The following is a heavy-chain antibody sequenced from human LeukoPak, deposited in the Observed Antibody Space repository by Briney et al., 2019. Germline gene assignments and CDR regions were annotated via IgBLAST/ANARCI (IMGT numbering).Heavy chain of an antibody. CDR3: ARGFPFDY. Sequence: VKPSETLSLTCTVSGGSISSYYWSWIRQPPGKGLEWIGYIYYSGSTNYNPSLKSRVTISVDTSKNQFALKLSSVTAADTAVYYCARGFPFDYWGQGTLVTVSS. J-gene: IGHJ4*02. V-gene: IGHV4-59*01. CDR2: IYYSGST. CDR1: GGSISSYY.